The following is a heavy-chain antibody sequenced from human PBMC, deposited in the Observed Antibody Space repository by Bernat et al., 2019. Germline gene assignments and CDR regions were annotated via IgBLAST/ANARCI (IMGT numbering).Heavy chain of an antibody. CDR1: GLTFKDAW. Sequence: EVQLVESGGGLVKPGGSLRLSCAVSGLTFKDAWMNWVRQAPGKGLEWVGRIRTKADGGTTDYAAPVKGRFSISRDDSKDTLNLQMNSLKTEDTAVYYCTTEGKDYRGSYVALDYWGQGTLVTVSS. D-gene: IGHD1-26*01. J-gene: IGHJ4*02. CDR2: IRTKADGGTT. CDR3: TTEGKDYRGSYVALDY. V-gene: IGHV3-15*07.